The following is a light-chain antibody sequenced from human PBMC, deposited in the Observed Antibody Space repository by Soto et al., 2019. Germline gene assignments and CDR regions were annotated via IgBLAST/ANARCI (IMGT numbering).Light chain of an antibody. Sequence: DIQMTQSPSTLSASVGDRVTIPCRASQTISSDLAWYQQKPGKDPNLLIYKASSLEGGGVPSRFSGSGSGAEFTLTITSLQPDDFATYYCLQYNNYPFTFGGGTKVEIK. CDR1: QTISSD. CDR3: LQYNNYPFT. V-gene: IGKV1-5*03. CDR2: KAS. J-gene: IGKJ4*01.